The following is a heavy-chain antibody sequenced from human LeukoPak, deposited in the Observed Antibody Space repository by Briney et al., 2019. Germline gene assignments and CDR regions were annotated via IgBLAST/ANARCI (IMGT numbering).Heavy chain of an antibody. V-gene: IGHV4-4*07. Sequence: SETLSLTCTVSGGSINDYYWSWIRQPAGKGVEWIGRIYTRGSTNYNPSLKSRLTMSVDTSKNQFSLKLSSVTAADTAVYYCARGRYCSADICSGGDAFDIWGQGTMVSVSS. D-gene: IGHD2-15*01. CDR3: ARGRYCSADICSGGDAFDI. CDR1: GGSINDYY. J-gene: IGHJ3*02. CDR2: IYTRGST.